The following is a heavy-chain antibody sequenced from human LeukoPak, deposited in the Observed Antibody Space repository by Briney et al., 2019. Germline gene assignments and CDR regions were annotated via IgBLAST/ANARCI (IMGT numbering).Heavy chain of an antibody. J-gene: IGHJ5*02. V-gene: IGHV5-10-1*01. Sequence: GESLKISCKGSGYSFTTYWINWVRQMPGKGLEWMGRIDPSDSHTNYSPSFQGHVTISADKSISTAYLQWSSLEASDTAMYYCARTSVYDSSGHFDPWGQGTLVTVSS. CDR2: IDPSDSHT. CDR1: GYSFTTYW. D-gene: IGHD3-22*01. CDR3: ARTSVYDSSGHFDP.